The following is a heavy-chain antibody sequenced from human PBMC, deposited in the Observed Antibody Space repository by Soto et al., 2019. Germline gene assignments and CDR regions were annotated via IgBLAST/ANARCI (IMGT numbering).Heavy chain of an antibody. CDR2: IIPIFGTA. D-gene: IGHD2-2*01. CDR3: ARDLTAANYYYYGMDV. J-gene: IGHJ6*02. CDR1: GGTFSSYA. V-gene: IGHV1-69*06. Sequence: VASVKVSCKASGGTFSSYAISWVRQAPGQGLEWMGGIIPIFGTANYAQKFQGRVTITADKSTSTAYMELSSLRSEDTAVYYCARDLTAANYYYYGMDVWGQGTTVTVSS.